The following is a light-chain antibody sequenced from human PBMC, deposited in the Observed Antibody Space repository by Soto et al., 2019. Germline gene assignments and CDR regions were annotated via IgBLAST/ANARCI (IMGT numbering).Light chain of an antibody. CDR1: QTVSSD. Sequence: EIVMTQSPATLSVSPGERATLSCRASQTVSSDVAWYQQKPGQAPRLLIHRVSTRATDIPARFSGGGSGTEFTLTSSSLQSEDSAIYYCQQYNNWRTFGQGTKVEIK. CDR2: RVS. V-gene: IGKV3-15*01. CDR3: QQYNNWRT. J-gene: IGKJ1*01.